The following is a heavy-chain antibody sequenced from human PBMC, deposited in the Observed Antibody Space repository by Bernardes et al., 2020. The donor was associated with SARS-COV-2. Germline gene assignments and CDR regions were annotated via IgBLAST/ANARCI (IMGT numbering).Heavy chain of an antibody. D-gene: IGHD6-19*01. Sequence: SETLSLTCAVYGGSFSGYYWSWIRQPPGKGLEWIGEINHSGSTNYNPSLKSRVTISVDTSKNQFSLKLSSVTAADTAVYYCARGIPDSGWPGGYWGQGTLVTVSS. CDR3: ARGIPDSGWPGGY. CDR2: INHSGST. V-gene: IGHV4-34*01. CDR1: GGSFSGYY. J-gene: IGHJ4*02.